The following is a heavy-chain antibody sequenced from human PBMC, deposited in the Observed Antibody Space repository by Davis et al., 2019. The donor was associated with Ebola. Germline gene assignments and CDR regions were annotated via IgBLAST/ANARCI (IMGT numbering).Heavy chain of an antibody. CDR1: GYSFTSYW. CDR2: IDPSDSYT. Sequence: KVSCKGSGYSFTSYWISWVRQMPGKGLEWMGRIDPSDSYTNYSPSFQGHVTISADKSISTAYLQWSSLKASDTAMYYCARLPTAMGLPEGMDVWGQGTTVTVSS. V-gene: IGHV5-10-1*01. D-gene: IGHD5-18*01. J-gene: IGHJ6*02. CDR3: ARLPTAMGLPEGMDV.